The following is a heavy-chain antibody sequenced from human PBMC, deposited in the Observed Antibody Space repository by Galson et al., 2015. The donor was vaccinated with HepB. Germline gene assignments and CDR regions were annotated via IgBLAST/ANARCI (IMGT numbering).Heavy chain of an antibody. D-gene: IGHD2-2*01. Sequence: SLRLSCAASGFTFSDYSMSWIRQAPGKGLEWASYISSSGSTIYYADSVKGRFTISRDNAKNSLYLQMNSLRAEDTAVYYCARDFEHSVVVPAAPEIGYAFDIWGQGTMVTVSS. V-gene: IGHV3-11*01. CDR2: ISSSGSTI. CDR1: GFTFSDYS. J-gene: IGHJ3*02. CDR3: ARDFEHSVVVPAAPEIGYAFDI.